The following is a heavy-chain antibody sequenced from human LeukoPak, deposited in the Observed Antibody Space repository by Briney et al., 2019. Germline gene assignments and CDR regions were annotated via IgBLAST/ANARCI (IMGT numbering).Heavy chain of an antibody. V-gene: IGHV3-30*03. D-gene: IGHD4-17*01. CDR1: GFTFTTNW. Sequence: GGSLRLSSAASGFTFTTNWMTWVRQGPGKGLECVAVISYDGSNKYYADSVKGRFTISRDNSKNTLYLQMNSLRAEDTAVYYCARDRGYGVSDAFDIWGQGTMVTVSS. CDR3: ARDRGYGVSDAFDI. CDR2: ISYDGSNK. J-gene: IGHJ3*02.